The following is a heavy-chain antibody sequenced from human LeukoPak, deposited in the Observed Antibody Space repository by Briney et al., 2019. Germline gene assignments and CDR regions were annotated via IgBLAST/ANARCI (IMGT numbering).Heavy chain of an antibody. J-gene: IGHJ6*02. CDR2: IYYSGST. D-gene: IGHD3-10*01. CDR3: ARDRRFGENSYYYYYGMDV. Sequence: SETLSLTCTVSGSSIRSYYWSWIRQPPGKGLEWIGYIYYSGSTNYNPTLKSRVTISVDTSKNQFSLKLSSVTAADTAVYYCARDRRFGENSYYYYYGMDVWGQGTTVTVSS. V-gene: IGHV4-59*01. CDR1: GSSIRSYY.